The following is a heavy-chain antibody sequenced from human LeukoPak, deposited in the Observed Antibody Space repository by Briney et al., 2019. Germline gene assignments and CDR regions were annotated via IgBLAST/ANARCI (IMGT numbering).Heavy chain of an antibody. CDR1: GFTFSSYS. Sequence: PGGSLRLSCAASGFTFSSYSMNWVRQAPGKGLEWVSYIRSSSSNIYYADSVKGRFTISRDNAKNSLYLQMNSLRAEDTAVSYCARDYGDYVRRFDPWGQGTLVTVSS. CDR2: IRSSSSNI. D-gene: IGHD4-17*01. CDR3: ARDYGDYVRRFDP. V-gene: IGHV3-48*01. J-gene: IGHJ5*02.